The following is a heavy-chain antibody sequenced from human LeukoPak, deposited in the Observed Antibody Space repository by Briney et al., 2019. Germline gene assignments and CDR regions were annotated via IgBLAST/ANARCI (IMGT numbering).Heavy chain of an antibody. CDR3: ARGYPYCSSTSCLGY. V-gene: IGHV1-69*05. CDR1: GGTFSSYA. CDR2: IIPIFGTA. J-gene: IGHJ4*02. Sequence: ASVKVSCKASGGTFSSYAISWVRQAPGQGLEWMGGIIPIFGTANYAQKFQGRVTITTDESTSTAYMELSSLRSEDTAVYYCARGYPYCSSTSCLGYWGQGTLVTVSS. D-gene: IGHD2-2*01.